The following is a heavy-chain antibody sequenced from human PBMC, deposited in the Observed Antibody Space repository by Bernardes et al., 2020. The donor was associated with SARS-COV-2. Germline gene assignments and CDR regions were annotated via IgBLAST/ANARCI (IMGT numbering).Heavy chain of an antibody. D-gene: IGHD6-19*01. Sequence: ASVKDSCKTSGYNFIDFYIHWLRQAPGQRLEWMGWINPKSGGTNYAQKFQGGVTMTRDTSSSTVYMELNWLRVDDTAIYYCASRHSSFAFYGLDVWGQGTTVIVSS. CDR1: GYNFIDFY. J-gene: IGHJ6*02. V-gene: IGHV1-2*02. CDR3: ASRHSSFAFYGLDV. CDR2: INPKSGGT.